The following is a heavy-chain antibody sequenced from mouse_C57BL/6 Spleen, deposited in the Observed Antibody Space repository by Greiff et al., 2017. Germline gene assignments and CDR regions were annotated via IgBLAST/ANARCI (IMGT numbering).Heavy chain of an antibody. Sequence: QVQLQQPGAELVKPGASVKLSCKASGYTFTSYWMHWVKQRPGQGLEWIGMIHPNSGSTNYNEKFKSKATLTVDKSSSTAYMQLSSLTSEDSAVYYCARGDGSSYAFAYWGQGTLVTVSA. D-gene: IGHD1-1*01. CDR3: ARGDGSSYAFAY. V-gene: IGHV1-64*01. J-gene: IGHJ3*01. CDR1: GYTFTSYW. CDR2: IHPNSGST.